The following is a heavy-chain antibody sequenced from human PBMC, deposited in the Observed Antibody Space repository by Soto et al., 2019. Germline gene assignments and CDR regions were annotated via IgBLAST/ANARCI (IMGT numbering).Heavy chain of an antibody. CDR1: GDSVSSNSAA. CDR3: ARDWYNSTWFRLDY. CDR2: TYYRSKWYN. V-gene: IGHV6-1*01. J-gene: IGHJ4*02. Sequence: PSQTLSLTCVISGDSVSSNSAAWNWIRQSPSRGLEWLGRTYYRSKWYNDYAVSVKSRITINPDTSKNQFSLQLNSVTPEDTAVYYCARDWYNSTWFRLDYWGQGTLVTVSS. D-gene: IGHD6-13*01.